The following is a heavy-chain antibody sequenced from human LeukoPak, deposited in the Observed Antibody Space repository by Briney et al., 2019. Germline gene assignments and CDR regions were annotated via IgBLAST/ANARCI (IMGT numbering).Heavy chain of an antibody. CDR3: ARRVTDTYYYYYYIDV. D-gene: IGHD2-21*02. Sequence: SETLSLTCAVYGGSFSGYYWSWIRQPPGKGLEWLGEINHSGSTNYNPSLKSRVTISVDTSKNLFSLKLSSVTAADTAVYYCARRVTDTYYYYYYIDVWGKGTTATVSS. J-gene: IGHJ6*03. V-gene: IGHV4-34*01. CDR1: GGSFSGYY. CDR2: INHSGST.